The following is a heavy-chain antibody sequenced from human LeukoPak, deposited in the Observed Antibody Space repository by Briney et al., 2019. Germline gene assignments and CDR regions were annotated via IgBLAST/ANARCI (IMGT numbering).Heavy chain of an antibody. Sequence: GGSLRLSCAASGFTFSSYVMRWVRQARGKGLEWVSAISGSGGSIYYTDSVKGRFTISRDNSKNTLYLQMNSLRAEDTAVYYCAKPRVAYNWFDSWGQGTLVTVSS. V-gene: IGHV3-23*01. CDR2: ISGSGGSI. CDR3: AKPRVAYNWFDS. J-gene: IGHJ5*01. D-gene: IGHD5-12*01. CDR1: GFTFSSYV.